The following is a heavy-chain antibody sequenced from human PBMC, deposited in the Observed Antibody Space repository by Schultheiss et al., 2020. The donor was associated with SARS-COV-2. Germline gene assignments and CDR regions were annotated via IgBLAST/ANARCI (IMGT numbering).Heavy chain of an antibody. CDR1: GGSVSSGSYY. CDR2: IYYSGST. V-gene: IGHV4-61*01. Sequence: SETLSLTCTVSGGSVSSGSYYWSWIRQPPGKGLEWIGYIYYSGSTNYNPSLKSRVTISVDTSKNQFSLKLSSVTAADTAVYYCAREIGYSYGHYFDYWGQGTLVTVSS. J-gene: IGHJ4*02. D-gene: IGHD5-18*01. CDR3: AREIGYSYGHYFDY.